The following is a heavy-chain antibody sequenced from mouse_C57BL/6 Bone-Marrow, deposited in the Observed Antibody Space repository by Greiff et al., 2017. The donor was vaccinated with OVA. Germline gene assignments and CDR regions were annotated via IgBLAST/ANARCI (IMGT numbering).Heavy chain of an antibody. CDR1: GFTFSDYG. J-gene: IGHJ4*01. V-gene: IGHV5-17*01. D-gene: IGHD1-1*01. CDR2: ISSGSSTI. Sequence: EVQGVESGGGLVKPGGSLKLSCAASGFTFSDYGMHWVRQAPEKGLEWVAYISSGSSTIYYADTVKGRFTISRDHAKNTLFLQMTSLRSEDTAMYYCARRQYYGSIDYAMDYWGQGTSVTVSS. CDR3: ARRQYYGSIDYAMDY.